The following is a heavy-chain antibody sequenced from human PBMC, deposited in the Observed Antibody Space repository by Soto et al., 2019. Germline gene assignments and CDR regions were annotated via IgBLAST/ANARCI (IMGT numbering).Heavy chain of an antibody. CDR3: TTDRIQLWLLGY. V-gene: IGHV3-15*07. CDR2: IKSKTDGGTT. CDR1: GFTFSNAW. J-gene: IGHJ4*02. D-gene: IGHD5-18*01. Sequence: EVQLVESGGGLVKPGGSLRLSCAASGFTFSNAWMNWVRQAPGKGLEWVGRIKSKTDGGTTDYAAPVKDRFTISRDDSKNTLYLQMNSLKTEDTAVYDCTTDRIQLWLLGYWGQGTLVTVSS.